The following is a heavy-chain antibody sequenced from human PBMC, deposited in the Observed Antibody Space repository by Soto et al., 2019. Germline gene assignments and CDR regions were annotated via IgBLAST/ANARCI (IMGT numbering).Heavy chain of an antibody. V-gene: IGHV1-18*01. CDR3: ARDNRAQSSGWYNY. CDR1: DYPFTSYG. CDR2: VSGYSGDT. Sequence: QIQLVQSGTEVKKPGASVKVSCKPSDYPFTSYGISWVRQAPGQGLEWMGWVSGYSGDTNYAQNLQGRVTLTTDTSTSTAYMELRSLRSDDTAMYYCARDNRAQSSGWYNYWGQGTLVIVSS. J-gene: IGHJ4*02. D-gene: IGHD6-19*01.